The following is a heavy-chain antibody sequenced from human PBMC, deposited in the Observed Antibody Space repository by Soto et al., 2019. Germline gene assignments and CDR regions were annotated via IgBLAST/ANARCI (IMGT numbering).Heavy chain of an antibody. CDR2: INPNSGGT. CDR1: GYTFTGYY. CDR3: ARAHYDILTGYLWYFDY. Sequence: GASVKVSCKASGYTFTGYYMHWVRQAPGQGLEWMGWINPNSGGTNYAQKFQGWVTMTRDTSISTAYMELSRLRSDDTAVYYCARAHYDILTGYLWYFDYWGQGTLVTVSS. V-gene: IGHV1-2*04. D-gene: IGHD3-9*01. J-gene: IGHJ4*02.